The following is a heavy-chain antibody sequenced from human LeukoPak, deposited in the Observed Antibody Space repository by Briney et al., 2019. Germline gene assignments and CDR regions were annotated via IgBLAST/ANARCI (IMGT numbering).Heavy chain of an antibody. CDR3: AKDIDGIVGATTGFDY. D-gene: IGHD1-26*01. Sequence: PGGSLRLSCAASGFIFDDYAMHWVRQAPGKGLEWVSGISWNSGSIGYADSVKGRFTISRDNAKNSLYLQMNSLRAEDTALYYCAKDIDGIVGATTGFDYWGQGTLVTVSS. V-gene: IGHV3-9*01. CDR2: ISWNSGSI. CDR1: GFIFDDYA. J-gene: IGHJ4*02.